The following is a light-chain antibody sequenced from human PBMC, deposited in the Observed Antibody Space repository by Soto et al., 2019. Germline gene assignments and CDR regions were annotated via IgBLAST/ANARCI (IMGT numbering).Light chain of an antibody. Sequence: DIRMTQSPSSLSASVGDRVTITGRSSQSISSYLNWYQQKTGKAPKLLIYAASSFQSGVPSRFSGSGSGRDFTLTISSLQPEDVATYYCQQSYSTPVTLGEGTKVDI. CDR1: QSISSY. CDR3: QQSYSTPVT. CDR2: AAS. J-gene: IGKJ1*01. V-gene: IGKV1-39*01.